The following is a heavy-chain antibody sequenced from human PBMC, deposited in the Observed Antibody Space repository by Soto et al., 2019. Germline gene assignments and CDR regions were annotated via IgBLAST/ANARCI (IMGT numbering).Heavy chain of an antibody. J-gene: IGHJ4*02. CDR3: ARDLVYDFWSGYSAQFDY. V-gene: IGHV1-18*01. CDR1: GYTFTSYG. D-gene: IGHD3-3*01. Sequence: ASVKVSCKASGYTFTSYGISWVRQAPGQGLEWMGWISAYNGNTNYAQKLQGRVTMTTDTSTSTAYMELRSLRSDDTAVYYCARDLVYDFWSGYSAQFDYWRQGTLVTVSS. CDR2: ISAYNGNT.